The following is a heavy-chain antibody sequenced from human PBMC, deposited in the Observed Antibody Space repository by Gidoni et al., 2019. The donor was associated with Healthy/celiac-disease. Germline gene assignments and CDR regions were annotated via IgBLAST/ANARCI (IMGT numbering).Heavy chain of an antibody. J-gene: IGHJ4*02. D-gene: IGHD5-12*01. V-gene: IGHV1-8*01. CDR3: ARGRGILRRGRGLGRDGYNSDY. CDR2: MNPNSGNT. CDR1: GYTFTSYD. Sequence: QVQLVQSGAEVKKPGASVKVSCKASGYTFTSYDINWVRQATGQGLEWMGWMNPNSGNTGYAQKFQGRVTMTRNTSISTAYMELSSLRSEDTAVYYCARGRGILRRGRGLGRDGYNSDYWGQGTLVTVSS.